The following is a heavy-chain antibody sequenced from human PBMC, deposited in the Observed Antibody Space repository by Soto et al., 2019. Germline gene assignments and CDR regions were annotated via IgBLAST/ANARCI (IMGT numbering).Heavy chain of an antibody. CDR1: GFTFSSHG. CDR2: LSRGGGTT. J-gene: IGHJ3*01. D-gene: IGHD1-1*01. Sequence: GGSLRLSCAASGFTFSSHGMSWVRQAPGKGLEWIAGLSRGGGTTYYADSVKGRFTISRDNSKNTLDLIMNSLKVEDTALYYWSKDGQYRPDGFEVWGKGTMVTVPS. CDR3: SKDGQYRPDGFEV. V-gene: IGHV3-23*01.